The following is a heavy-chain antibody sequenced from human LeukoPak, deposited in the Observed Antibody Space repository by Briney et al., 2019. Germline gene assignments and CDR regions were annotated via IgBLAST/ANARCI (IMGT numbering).Heavy chain of an antibody. J-gene: IGHJ4*02. D-gene: IGHD6-13*01. V-gene: IGHV4-39*01. CDR1: GVSISSGSYY. Sequence: SETLSLTCTVSGVSISSGSYYWGWLRQPPGKGLEWIGSIYYSGSTYYNPSLKSRVTISVDTSKNQFSLKLSSVTAADTAVYYCARSGSSWYSFDYWGQGTLVTVSS. CDR2: IYYSGST. CDR3: ARSGSSWYSFDY.